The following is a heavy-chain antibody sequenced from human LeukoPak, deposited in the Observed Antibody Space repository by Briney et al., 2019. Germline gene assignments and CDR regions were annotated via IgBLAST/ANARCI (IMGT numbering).Heavy chain of an antibody. J-gene: IGHJ6*03. V-gene: IGHV3-21*01. Sequence: GGSLRLSCAASGFTFSSHGMNWVRQAPGKGLDWVSSISSSSSYIYDADSVKGRFTISRDNSKNSLYLQMNSLRDEDTAVYYCARVAPGDYYYMDVWGKGTTVTVSS. CDR1: GFTFSSHG. D-gene: IGHD5-12*01. CDR2: ISSSSSYI. CDR3: ARVAPGDYYYMDV.